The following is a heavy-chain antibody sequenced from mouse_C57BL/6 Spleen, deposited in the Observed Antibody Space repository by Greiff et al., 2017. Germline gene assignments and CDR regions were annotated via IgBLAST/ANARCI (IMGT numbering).Heavy chain of an antibody. CDR2: INPNNGGT. V-gene: IGHV1-26*01. D-gene: IGHD1-1*01. CDR1: GYTFTDYY. J-gene: IGHJ4*01. CDR3: ARSNYCGSSSYAMDY. Sequence: EVQLQQSGPELVKPGASVKISCKASGYTFTDYYMNWVKQSPGKGLEWIGDINPNNGGTSYNQKFKGKATLTVDKSSSTAYMELRSLTSEDSAVYYCARSNYCGSSSYAMDYWGQGTSVTVSS.